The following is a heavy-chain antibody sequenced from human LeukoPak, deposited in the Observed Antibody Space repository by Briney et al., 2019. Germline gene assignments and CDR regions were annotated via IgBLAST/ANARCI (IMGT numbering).Heavy chain of an antibody. CDR2: IRYDGNNK. J-gene: IGHJ6*03. CDR3: ANVGGTDYYYYYMDV. V-gene: IGHV3-30*02. D-gene: IGHD1-26*01. Sequence: GGSLRLSCAASGFTFSSYGMHWVRQAPGKGLEWVAFIRYDGNNKYYADSVKGRFTISRDNSKNTLYLQMNSLRTEDTAVYYCANVGGTDYYYYYMDVWGKGTTVTISS. CDR1: GFTFSSYG.